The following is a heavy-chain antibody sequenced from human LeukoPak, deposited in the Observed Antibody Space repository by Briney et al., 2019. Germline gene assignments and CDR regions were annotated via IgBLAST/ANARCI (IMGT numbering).Heavy chain of an antibody. CDR1: GFTVSSNY. V-gene: IGHV3-53*01. CDR3: ARDSYYCGMDV. J-gene: IGHJ6*02. Sequence: GGSLRLSCAASGFTVSSNYMSWVRQAPGKGLEWVSIIYSAGNTYYADSVKGRFTISRDNSKNTLYLQMNSLRAEDTAVYYCARDSYYCGMDVWGQGTTVTVSS. CDR2: IYSAGNT.